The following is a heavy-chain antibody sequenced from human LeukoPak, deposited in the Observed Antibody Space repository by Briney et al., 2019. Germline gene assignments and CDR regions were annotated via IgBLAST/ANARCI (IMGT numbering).Heavy chain of an antibody. CDR1: GFTFDDYA. V-gene: IGHV3-9*01. CDR3: ARDSSGYQ. J-gene: IGHJ4*02. Sequence: GRSLRLSCAASGFTFDDYAMHWVRQAPGKGLEWVSGISWNSGSIGYADSVKGRFTISRDNAKNSLYLEMNSLRVEDTAVYYCARDSSGYQWGQGTLVTVSS. CDR2: ISWNSGSI. D-gene: IGHD3-22*01.